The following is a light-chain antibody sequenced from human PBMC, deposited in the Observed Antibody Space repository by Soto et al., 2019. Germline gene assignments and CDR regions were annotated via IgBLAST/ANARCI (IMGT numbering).Light chain of an antibody. Sequence: QSALTQPPSASGSPGQSVTISCTGTSSDVGKYDYVSWFQHHPGKAPKLIIYEVSKRPSGVPDRFSGSKSGSTASLTVSGLQTEDEADYYCCSYAGSYSYVFGTGTKLTVL. J-gene: IGLJ1*01. CDR1: SSDVGKYDY. CDR3: CSYAGSYSYV. V-gene: IGLV2-8*01. CDR2: EVS.